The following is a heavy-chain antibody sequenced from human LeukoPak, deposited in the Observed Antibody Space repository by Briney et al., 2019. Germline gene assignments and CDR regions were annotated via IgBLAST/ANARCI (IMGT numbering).Heavy chain of an antibody. D-gene: IGHD3-10*01. CDR1: GAFISSGTYY. J-gene: IGHJ4*02. CDR2: FYISGST. CDR3: ARTRYYYNSRSYGAPYYFDY. V-gene: IGHV4-61*02. Sequence: SETLSLTCTVSGAFISSGTYYWSWIRQPAGKGLEWIGRFYISGSTHYNPSLKSRVTISVDTSKNQFSLKLSSVTAADTAAYYCARTRYYYNSRSYGAPYYFDYWGQGTLVTVSS.